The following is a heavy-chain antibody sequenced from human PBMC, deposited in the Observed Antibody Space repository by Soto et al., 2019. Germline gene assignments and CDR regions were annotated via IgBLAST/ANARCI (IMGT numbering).Heavy chain of an antibody. CDR2: INHSGST. J-gene: IGHJ4*02. Sequence: QVQLQQWGAGLLKPSETLSLTCAVYGGSFSGYYWTWIRQPPGTGLEWIGEINHSGSTNYNPSLKSRGAISVDTSKNQFSLKLTSVTAADTAVYYCARDKITGRFDYWGQGTLVTVSS. D-gene: IGHD2-8*02. CDR3: ARDKITGRFDY. V-gene: IGHV4-34*01. CDR1: GGSFSGYY.